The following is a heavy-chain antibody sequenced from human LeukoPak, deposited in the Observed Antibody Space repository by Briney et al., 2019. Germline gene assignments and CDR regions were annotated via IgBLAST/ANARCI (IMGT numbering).Heavy chain of an antibody. CDR1: GGSISSYY. CDR2: IYYSGST. CDR3: ARAVVIRDYYYGMDV. V-gene: IGHV4-59*01. Sequence: PSETLSLTCTVSGGSISSYYWSWIRQPPGKGLEWIGYIYYSGSTNYNPSLKSRLTISVDTSKNQFPLKLSSVTAADTAVYYCARAVVIRDYYYGMDVWGQGTTVTVSS. J-gene: IGHJ6*02. D-gene: IGHD3-22*01.